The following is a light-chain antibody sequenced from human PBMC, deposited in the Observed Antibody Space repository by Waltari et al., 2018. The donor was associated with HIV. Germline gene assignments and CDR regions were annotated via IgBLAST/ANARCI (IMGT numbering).Light chain of an antibody. Sequence: QSALTQPASVSGSPGQSITISCTGTSSDVGGYNYVSWYQQHPGKAPKLMIYEVSNRPSGVSNRFSGSKSGNTASLTISGLQAEDEADYYCAAWDDSLNAHVLFGGGTKLTVL. J-gene: IGLJ2*01. V-gene: IGLV2-14*01. CDR2: EVS. CDR3: AAWDDSLNAHVL. CDR1: SSDVGGYNY.